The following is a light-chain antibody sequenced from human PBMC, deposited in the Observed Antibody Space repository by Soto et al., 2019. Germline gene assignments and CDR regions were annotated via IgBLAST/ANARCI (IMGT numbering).Light chain of an antibody. V-gene: IGLV2-8*01. J-gene: IGLJ1*01. Sequence: QSALTQSPSASGSSGQSVTISCTGTSSDIGGYNSVSWYQQHPGKAPKVAIYDVTKRPSGVPDRFSGSKSGNTASLTVSALQAEDEADYYCSSYTDRKNLVFGTGTKVTVL. CDR2: DVT. CDR1: SSDIGGYNS. CDR3: SSYTDRKNLV.